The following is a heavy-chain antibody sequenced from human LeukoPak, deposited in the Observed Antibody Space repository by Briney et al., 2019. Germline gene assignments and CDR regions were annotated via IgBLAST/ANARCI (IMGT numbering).Heavy chain of an antibody. D-gene: IGHD6-13*01. CDR2: ISSGSTYI. CDR1: GFTFSSYS. Sequence: GGSLRLSCAASGFTFSSYSMNWVRQAPGKGLEWVSSISSGSTYIYYADSVKGRFTISRDNAKNSLYLQMNGLRAEDTAVYYCARGIAIGAAGTEDYWGRGTLVTVSS. V-gene: IGHV3-21*01. CDR3: ARGIAIGAAGTEDY. J-gene: IGHJ4*02.